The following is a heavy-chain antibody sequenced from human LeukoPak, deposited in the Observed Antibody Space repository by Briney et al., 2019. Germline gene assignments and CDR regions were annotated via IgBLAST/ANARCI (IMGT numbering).Heavy chain of an antibody. J-gene: IGHJ4*02. Sequence: PGGSLRLSCAASGFSFSTSWMTWVRQAPGKGLEWVANIKPDGTENHYVDSVKGRYTISRDNAKNSLFLQMSSLRAEDTAVYYCATSSFYAFDNFGQGTLVTVSS. CDR3: ATSSFYAFDN. CDR1: GFSFSTSW. V-gene: IGHV3-7*01. CDR2: IKPDGTEN. D-gene: IGHD3-16*01.